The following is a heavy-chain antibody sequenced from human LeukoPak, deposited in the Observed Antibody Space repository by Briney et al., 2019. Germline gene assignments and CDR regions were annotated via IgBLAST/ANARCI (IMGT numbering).Heavy chain of an antibody. Sequence: GGSLRLSCAASGFTFSDHYMDWVCQAPGRGLEWVGRTRNKANNYTTEYAASVKGRFTISRDDSKNSLYLQMNSLKTEDTAVYYCAGTYDSSDYSFDYWGQGTLVTVSS. CDR3: AGTYDSSDYSFDY. J-gene: IGHJ4*02. CDR1: GFTFSDHY. D-gene: IGHD3-22*01. V-gene: IGHV3-72*01. CDR2: TRNKANNYTT.